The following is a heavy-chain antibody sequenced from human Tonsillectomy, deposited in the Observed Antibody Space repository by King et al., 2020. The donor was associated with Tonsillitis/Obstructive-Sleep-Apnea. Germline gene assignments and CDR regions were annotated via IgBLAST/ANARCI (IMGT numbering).Heavy chain of an antibody. D-gene: IGHD6-13*01. V-gene: IGHV3-30*04. CDR3: AREESSSWRYYGMDV. CDR2: ISYDGSNK. CDR1: GFTFSSYA. J-gene: IGHJ6*02. Sequence: VQLVESGGGVVQPGRSLRLSCAASGFTFSSYAMHWVRQAPGKGLEWVAVISYDGSNKYYADSVKGRFTISRDNSKNTLYLQMNSLRAEDTAMFYCAREESSSWRYYGMDVWGQGTTVTVSS.